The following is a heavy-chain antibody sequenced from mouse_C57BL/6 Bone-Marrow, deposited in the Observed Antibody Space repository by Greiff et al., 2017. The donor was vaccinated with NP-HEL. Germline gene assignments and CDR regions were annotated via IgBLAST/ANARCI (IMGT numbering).Heavy chain of an antibody. CDR2: INPSTGGT. Sequence: VQLKESGPELVKPGASVKISCKASGYSFTGYYMNWVKQSPEKSLEWIGEINPSTGGTTYNQKFKAKATLTVDKSSSTAYMQLKSLTSEDSAVYYCARRLLRYYFDYWGQGTTLTVSS. D-gene: IGHD1-1*01. J-gene: IGHJ2*01. CDR1: GYSFTGYY. V-gene: IGHV1-42*01. CDR3: ARRLLRYYFDY.